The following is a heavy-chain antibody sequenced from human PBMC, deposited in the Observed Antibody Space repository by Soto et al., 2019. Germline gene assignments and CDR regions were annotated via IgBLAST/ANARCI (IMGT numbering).Heavy chain of an antibody. CDR3: ARDIESVTAKHYFYYYAMDV. Sequence: ASVKVSCKASGFTFSNYGLNWVRQAPGQGLEWMGWVSANNGHTNYAQNLQGRVSMTTDTSTSTAYMELRGLTFDDTAVYYCARDIESVTAKHYFYYYAMDVWGQGTTVTVSS. CDR2: VSANNGHT. D-gene: IGHD2-8*01. CDR1: GFTFSNYG. V-gene: IGHV1-18*01. J-gene: IGHJ6*02.